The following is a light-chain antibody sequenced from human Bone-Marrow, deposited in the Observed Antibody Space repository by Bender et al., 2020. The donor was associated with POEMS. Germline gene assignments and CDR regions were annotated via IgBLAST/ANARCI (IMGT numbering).Light chain of an antibody. V-gene: IGLV2-14*03. CDR1: SSAVVLYTY. CDR2: DAI. Sequence: SALTQPASVSGFPGQTITISCTGTSSAVVLYTYVSWYQQHPGKAPKLIIYDAINRPSGVSDRFSGSKSGNTASLTSSGVKAEDEADYYCSSYTNDVFVDGGTRMIVL. J-gene: IGLJ2*01. CDR3: SSYTNDVF.